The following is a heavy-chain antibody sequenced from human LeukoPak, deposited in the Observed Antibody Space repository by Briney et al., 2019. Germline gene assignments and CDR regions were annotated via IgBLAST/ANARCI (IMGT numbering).Heavy chain of an antibody. D-gene: IGHD3-9*01. CDR1: GGTFSSYA. V-gene: IGHV1-69*06. J-gene: IGHJ4*02. CDR3: ARSGSDILTRGCFDY. Sequence: SVKVSCKASGGTFSSYAISWVRQAPGQGLEWMGGIIPIFGTANYAQKFQGRVTITADKSTSTAYMELSSLRSEDTAVYYCARSGSDILTRGCFDYWGQGTLVTVSS. CDR2: IIPIFGTA.